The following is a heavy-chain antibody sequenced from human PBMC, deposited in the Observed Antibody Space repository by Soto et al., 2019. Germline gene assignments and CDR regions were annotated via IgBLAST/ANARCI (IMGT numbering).Heavy chain of an antibody. CDR3: ARDRPTHIVVVPADLNWYFDL. J-gene: IGHJ2*01. CDR2: IWYDGSNK. D-gene: IGHD2-2*01. CDR1: GFTFSSYG. Sequence: GGSLRLSCAASGFTFSSYGMHWVRQAPGKGLEWVAVIWYDGSNKYYADSVKGRFTISRDNSKNTLYLQMNSLRAEDTAVYYCARDRPTHIVVVPADLNWYFDLWGRGTLVPVSS. V-gene: IGHV3-33*01.